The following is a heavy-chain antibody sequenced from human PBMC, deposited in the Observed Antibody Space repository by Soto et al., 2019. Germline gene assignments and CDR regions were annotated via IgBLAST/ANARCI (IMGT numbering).Heavy chain of an antibody. J-gene: IGHJ4*02. CDR2: IVPIVDTS. V-gene: IGHV1-69*12. CDR3: VSVVAIPGYPYN. Sequence: QVQLVQSGAEVRQPASSVKVSCKTSGGTFSSYAISWVRQAAGQGLEWMGGIVPIVDTSTYAQKLQGRVTITADESTSTVYMELSSLRSDDTAVYHCVSVVAIPGYPYNLGQGTLVTVSS. CDR1: GGTFSSYA. D-gene: IGHD5-12*01.